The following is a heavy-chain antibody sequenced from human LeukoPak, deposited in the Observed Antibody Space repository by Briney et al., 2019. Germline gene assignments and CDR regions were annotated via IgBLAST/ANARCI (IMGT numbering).Heavy chain of an antibody. V-gene: IGHV3-74*01. J-gene: IGHJ4*02. D-gene: IGHD3-16*02. CDR3: ARVIYYDYVWGSYRYAPYFDY. Sequence: GGSLRLSCAASGFTFSSYWMHWVRQAPGKGLVWVSRINSDGRSTSYADSVKGRFTISRDNAKNTLYLQMNSLRAEDTAVYYCARVIYYDYVWGSYRYAPYFDYWGQGTLVTVSS. CDR1: GFTFSSYW. CDR2: INSDGRST.